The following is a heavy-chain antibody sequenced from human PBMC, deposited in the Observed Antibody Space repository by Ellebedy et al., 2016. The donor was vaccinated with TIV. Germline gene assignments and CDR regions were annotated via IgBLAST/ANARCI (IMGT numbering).Heavy chain of an antibody. CDR2: IIPIFGTA. J-gene: IGHJ4*02. Sequence: SVKVSXKASGGTFSSYAISWVRQAPGQGLEWMGGIIPIFGTANYAQKFQGRVTITADESTSTAYMELSSLRSDDTAVYYCATTRDSSGDYWGQGTLVTVSS. CDR3: ATTRDSSGDY. V-gene: IGHV1-69*13. D-gene: IGHD3-22*01. CDR1: GGTFSSYA.